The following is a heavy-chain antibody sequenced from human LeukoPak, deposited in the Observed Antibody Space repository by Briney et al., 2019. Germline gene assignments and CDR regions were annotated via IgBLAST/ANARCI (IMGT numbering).Heavy chain of an antibody. CDR3: ARGLGSSGWWYFDH. J-gene: IGHJ4*02. CDR2: ISAYNGNT. V-gene: IGHV1-18*01. CDR1: GYTFTSYG. D-gene: IGHD6-19*01. Sequence: ASVKVSCKASGYTFTSYGISWVRQAPGQGLEWMGWISAYNGNTNYEQKLQGRVTMTTDTSTSTAYMELRSPRSDDTAVYYCARGLGSSGWWYFDHWGQGTLVTVSS.